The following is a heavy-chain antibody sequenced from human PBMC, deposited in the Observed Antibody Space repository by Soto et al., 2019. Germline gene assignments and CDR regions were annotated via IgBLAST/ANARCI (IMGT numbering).Heavy chain of an antibody. CDR1: GFTFSSYS. V-gene: IGHV3-21*01. J-gene: IGHJ6*03. CDR3: ARVGIAIRTYYYYYMDV. Sequence: GGSLRLSCAASGFTFSSYSMNWVRQAPGKGLEWVSSISSSSSYIYYADSVKGRFTISRDNAKNSLYLQMNSLRAEDTAVYYCARVGIAIRTYYYYYMDVWGKGTTVTVSS. CDR2: ISSSSSYI. D-gene: IGHD6-13*01.